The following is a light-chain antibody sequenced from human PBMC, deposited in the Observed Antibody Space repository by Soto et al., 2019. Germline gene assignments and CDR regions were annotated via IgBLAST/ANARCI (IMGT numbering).Light chain of an antibody. CDR1: QSVSSS. V-gene: IGKV3-15*01. CDR2: DAS. Sequence: EIVMTQSPATLSVSPGDRATLSCRASQSVSSSLAWYQEIPGQAPRLLIYDASTRATGIPARFGGSGSGTECTRTISSRQSEYFAVYYSQKYNHRPPLTFRGGHKFELK. J-gene: IGKJ4*01. CDR3: QKYNHRPPLT.